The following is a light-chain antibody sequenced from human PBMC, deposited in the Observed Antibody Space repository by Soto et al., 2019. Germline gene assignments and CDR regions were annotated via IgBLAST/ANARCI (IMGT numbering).Light chain of an antibody. CDR2: EVV. CDR3: KSYAGSNNYV. CDR1: RNDIGAYEF. Sequence: QSVLTQPPSVSGSPGQSVTISCTGTRNDIGAYEFVSWYQHHPGKAPKLIIYEVVQRPSGVPDRFSGSKSGNTASLTVSGLQAADEADYYCKSYAGSNNYVLGIGTKVT. V-gene: IGLV2-8*01. J-gene: IGLJ1*01.